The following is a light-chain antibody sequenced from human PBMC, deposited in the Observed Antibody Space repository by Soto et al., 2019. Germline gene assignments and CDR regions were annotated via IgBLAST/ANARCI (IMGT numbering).Light chain of an antibody. Sequence: QSVLTQPPSASGTPGQRVTISCSGSSSNIGGNTVSWYKQFPGTAPKLLIYTNNQRPSGVPDRFSGSKSDTSASLAISALQSEDEAHYYCAAWDDSLNGHVFGTGTKVTVL. J-gene: IGLJ1*01. CDR2: TNN. V-gene: IGLV1-44*01. CDR3: AAWDDSLNGHV. CDR1: SSNIGGNT.